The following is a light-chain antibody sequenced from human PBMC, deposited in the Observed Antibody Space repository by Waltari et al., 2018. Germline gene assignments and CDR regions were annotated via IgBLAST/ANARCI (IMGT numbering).Light chain of an antibody. CDR3: LQATQFPLT. J-gene: IGKJ4*01. CDR1: QSLVHSDRNTY. V-gene: IGKV2-24*01. CDR2: KIS. Sequence: DIVMTQTPLSSPVTLGQPASISCRSSQSLVHSDRNTYFSWYQHRPGQPPRLLIYKISNRVLGVPDRFSCSGAGTEFTLKISRVEAEDVGVYFCLQATQFPLTFGGGTKLEIK.